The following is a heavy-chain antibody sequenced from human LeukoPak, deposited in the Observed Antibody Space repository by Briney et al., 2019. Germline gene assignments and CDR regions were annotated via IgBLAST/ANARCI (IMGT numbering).Heavy chain of an antibody. CDR2: IYYSGST. CDR3: ARVCSSSWSCSDY. Sequence: SETLSLTCTVSGGSISSYYWNWIRQPPGKGLEWIGYIYYSGSTNYNPSLRSRVTMSVDTSKNHFSLKLSSVTAADTALYYCARVCSSSWSCSDYWGQGTLVAVSS. D-gene: IGHD6-13*01. CDR1: GGSISSYY. V-gene: IGHV4-59*01. J-gene: IGHJ4*02.